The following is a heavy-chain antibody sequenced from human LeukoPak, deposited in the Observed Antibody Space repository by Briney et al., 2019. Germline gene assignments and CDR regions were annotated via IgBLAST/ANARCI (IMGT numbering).Heavy chain of an antibody. J-gene: IGHJ6*02. V-gene: IGHV3-23*01. CDR2: ISCSGGIT. Sequence: GGSLRLSCAASGFTFSNYAMNWVRQAPGKGLDWVSLISCSGGITYYADSVKGRFTISRDNSKNTLYLQMNSLRAEDTAAYYCAKKTVAGNYYYYGMDVWGQGTTVTVSS. D-gene: IGHD6-19*01. CDR3: AKKTVAGNYYYYGMDV. CDR1: GFTFSNYA.